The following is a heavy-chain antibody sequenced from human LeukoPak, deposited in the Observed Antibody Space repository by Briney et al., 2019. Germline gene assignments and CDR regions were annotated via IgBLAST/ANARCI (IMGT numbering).Heavy chain of an antibody. D-gene: IGHD3-22*01. CDR3: ARDSYDSRGYFYPGDY. Sequence: PGGSLRLSCAASGFTVSSNYMSWVRQAPGKGLEWVSVIYSGGTTYYADSVKGRFTISRDNSKNTLYLQMNSLRAEDTAVYYCARDSYDSRGYFYPGDYWGQGTLVTVSS. CDR2: IYSGGTT. J-gene: IGHJ4*02. V-gene: IGHV3-53*01. CDR1: GFTVSSNY.